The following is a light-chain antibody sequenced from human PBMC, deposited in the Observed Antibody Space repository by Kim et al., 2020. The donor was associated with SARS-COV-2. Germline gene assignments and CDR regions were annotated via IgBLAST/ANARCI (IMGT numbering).Light chain of an antibody. CDR1: SRDVGAYNF. CDR2: AVT. Sequence: QYITITCTGTSRDVGAYNFVSWYQQHPDKAPKLMIYAVTKRPAGVPDRFSGSKSGNTASLSISGLQAGDEADYYCCSFAGRYSWVFGGGTQLTVL. J-gene: IGLJ3*02. V-gene: IGLV2-11*03. CDR3: CSFAGRYSWV.